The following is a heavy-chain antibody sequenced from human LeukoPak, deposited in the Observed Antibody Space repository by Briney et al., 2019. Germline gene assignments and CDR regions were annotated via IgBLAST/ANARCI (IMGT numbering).Heavy chain of an antibody. Sequence: PSETLSLTCAVYGGSFSGYYWSWIRQPPGKGLEWIGEINHSGSTNYNPSLKSRVTISVDTSKNQFSPKLSSVTAADTAVYYCASVSLGYCSSTSCRSGGYWGQGTLVTVSS. CDR1: GGSFSGYY. CDR2: INHSGST. D-gene: IGHD2-2*01. J-gene: IGHJ4*02. V-gene: IGHV4-34*01. CDR3: ASVSLGYCSSTSCRSGGY.